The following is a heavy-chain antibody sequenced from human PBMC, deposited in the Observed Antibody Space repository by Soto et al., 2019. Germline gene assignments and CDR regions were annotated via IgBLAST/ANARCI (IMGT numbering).Heavy chain of an antibody. J-gene: IGHJ4*02. V-gene: IGHV3-49*04. Sequence: GGSLRLSCTASGFTFGDYAMSWVLQAPGNGLEWVGFIRSKAYGGTTEYAASVKGRFTISRDNSKNTLYLQMNSLRAEHTAVYYSAKENIVVVTPGDFDYWGQGTLVPVSS. CDR1: GFTFGDYA. CDR3: AKENIVVVTPGDFDY. CDR2: IRSKAYGGTT. D-gene: IGHD2-21*02.